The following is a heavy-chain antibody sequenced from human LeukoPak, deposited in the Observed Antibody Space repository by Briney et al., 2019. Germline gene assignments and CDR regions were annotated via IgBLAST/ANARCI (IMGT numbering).Heavy chain of an antibody. CDR3: TTRACRAGGCSSSFYYYYGLHF. CDR1: GNSISNYA. V-gene: IGHV1-69*13. D-gene: IGHD3-16*01. CDR2: IIPIFGTA. Sequence: PGASVKVSCKASGNSISNYAVSWVRQAPGQGFEWMGGIIPIFGTADYAQKFQGRVTITADQSTSTTYMALSSLKSEDTATYYCTTRACRAGGCSSSFYYYYGLHFWGQGTTVSVSS. J-gene: IGHJ6*02.